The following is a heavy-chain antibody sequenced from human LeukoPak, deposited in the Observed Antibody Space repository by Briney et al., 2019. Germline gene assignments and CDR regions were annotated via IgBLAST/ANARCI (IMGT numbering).Heavy chain of an antibody. V-gene: IGHV4-34*01. J-gene: IGHJ5*02. CDR2: INHSGST. CDR3: ARAVDSSGYLGWFDP. D-gene: IGHD3-22*01. CDR1: GGSFSGYY. Sequence: SEALSLTCAVYGGSFSGYYWSWIRQPPGKGLEWIGEINHSGSTNYNPSLKSRVTISVDTSKNHFSLKLSSVTAADTAVYYCARAVDSSGYLGWFDPWGQGTLVTVSS.